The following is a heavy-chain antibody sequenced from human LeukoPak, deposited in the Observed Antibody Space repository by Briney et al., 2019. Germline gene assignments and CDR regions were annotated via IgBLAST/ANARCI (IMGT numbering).Heavy chain of an antibody. D-gene: IGHD2-21*02. V-gene: IGHV1-69*04. CDR1: GGTFSSYA. CDR3: ASTVVTAIGNWFDP. CDR2: IIPILGIA. J-gene: IGHJ5*02. Sequence: SVKVSCMASGGTFSSYAISWVRQAPGQGLEWMGRIIPILGIANYAQKFQGRVTITADKSTSTAYMELSSLRSEDTAVYYCASTVVTAIGNWFDPWGQGTLVTVSS.